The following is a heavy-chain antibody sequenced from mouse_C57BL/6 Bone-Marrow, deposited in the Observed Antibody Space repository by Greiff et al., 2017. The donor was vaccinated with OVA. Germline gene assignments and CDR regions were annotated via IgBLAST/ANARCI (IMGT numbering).Heavy chain of an antibody. V-gene: IGHV1-59*01. CDR3: AREEDGNAWYFDG. CDR2: IDPSDSYT. Sequence: QVQLQQPGALLVRPGTSVKLSCKASGYTFTSYWMHWVKQRPGQGLEWIGVIDPSDSYTNYNQKFKGKATLTVDTSSSTAYMQLSSLTSEDSAVYYCAREEDGNAWYFDGWGTGTTVTVSS. D-gene: IGHD2-1*01. CDR1: GYTFTSYW. J-gene: IGHJ1*03.